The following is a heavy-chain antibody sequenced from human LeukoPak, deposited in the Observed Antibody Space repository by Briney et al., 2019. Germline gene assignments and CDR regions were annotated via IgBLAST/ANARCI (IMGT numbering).Heavy chain of an antibody. CDR1: GFTVSSNY. V-gene: IGHV3-53*05. J-gene: IGHJ3*02. Sequence: GGSLRLSCAASGFTVSSNYMSWVRQAPGKGLEWVSVIYSGGSTYYADSVKGRFTISRDNSKNTLYLQMNSLRAEDTAVYYCASPTYYYDSSGHHDAFDIWGQGTMVTVSS. D-gene: IGHD3-22*01. CDR2: IYSGGST. CDR3: ASPTYYYDSSGHHDAFDI.